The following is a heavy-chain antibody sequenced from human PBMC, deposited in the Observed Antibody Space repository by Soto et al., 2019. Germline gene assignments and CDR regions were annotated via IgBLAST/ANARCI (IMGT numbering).Heavy chain of an antibody. D-gene: IGHD3-16*02. J-gene: IGHJ4*02. V-gene: IGHV4-39*01. CDR2: IYYSGST. CDR3: ARPPSLIY. CDR1: GGSISSSSYY. Sequence: SLTCTVSGGSISSSSYYWGWIRQPPGKGLEWIGSIYYSGSTYYNPSLKSRVTISVDTSKNQFSLKLSSVTAADTAVYYCARPPSLIYWGQGTLVTVSS.